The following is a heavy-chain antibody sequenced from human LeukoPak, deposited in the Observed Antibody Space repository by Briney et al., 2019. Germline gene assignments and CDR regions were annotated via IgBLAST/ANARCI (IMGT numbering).Heavy chain of an antibody. D-gene: IGHD2-21*02. V-gene: IGHV4-34*01. J-gene: IGHJ3*02. Sequence: SETLSLTCAVYGGSFSGYYWSWIRQPPGKGLEWIGEINHSGNTNYNPSLKSRVTISVDTSKNQFSLKLSSVTAADTAVYYCASAVVVVTANDAFDIWGQGTMVTVSS. CDR1: GGSFSGYY. CDR3: ASAVVVVTANDAFDI. CDR2: INHSGNT.